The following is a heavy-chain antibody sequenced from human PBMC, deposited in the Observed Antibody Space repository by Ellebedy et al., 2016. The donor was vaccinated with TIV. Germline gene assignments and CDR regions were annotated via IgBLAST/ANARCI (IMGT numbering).Heavy chain of an antibody. J-gene: IGHJ4*02. Sequence: ASVKVSCKGSGFSFTTYWIGWVRLMSGKGLEWMGIIYPGDSDTRYSPSFQGQVTISVDKSISTAYLQWSSLKASDTAMYYCARRVVGATTGFDYWGQGTLVTVSS. V-gene: IGHV5-51*01. D-gene: IGHD1-26*01. CDR3: ARRVVGATTGFDY. CDR2: IYPGDSDT. CDR1: GFSFTTYW.